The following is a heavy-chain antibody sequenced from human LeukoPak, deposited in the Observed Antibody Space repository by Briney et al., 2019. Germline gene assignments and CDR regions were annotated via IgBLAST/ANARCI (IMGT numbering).Heavy chain of an antibody. CDR3: ARDPGSSAFDL. J-gene: IGHJ4*02. V-gene: IGHV3-7*01. CDR1: GFTFSSYA. D-gene: IGHD1-14*01. Sequence: GGSLRLSCAASGFTFSSYAMSWVRQTPEKGLEFVANIKQDGSVKNYMDSLKGRSTISRDNARESLYLEINSLRADDTAVYYCARDPGSSAFDLWGQGALVTVSS. CDR2: IKQDGSVK.